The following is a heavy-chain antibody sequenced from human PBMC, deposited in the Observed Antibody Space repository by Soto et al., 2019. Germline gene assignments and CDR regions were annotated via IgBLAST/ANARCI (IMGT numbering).Heavy chain of an antibody. CDR3: AREGRYARYRAYAY. CDR1: GYSFTGYY. V-gene: IGHV1-2*02. Sequence: KVSFKASGYSFTGYYMYWVRRSPGQGLEWMGWINPNIGGTNYAHKVQGRVTMTRDTSSSTAYMELSRLRTDDTAVYYCAREGRYARYRAYAYWGQGTLVTVSS. D-gene: IGHD3-16*02. CDR2: INPNIGGT. J-gene: IGHJ4*02.